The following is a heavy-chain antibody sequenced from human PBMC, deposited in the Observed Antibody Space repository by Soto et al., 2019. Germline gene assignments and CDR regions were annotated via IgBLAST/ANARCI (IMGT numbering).Heavy chain of an antibody. CDR3: AKDPEYYYDSSGYPDY. V-gene: IGHV3-9*01. CDR2: ISWNSGSI. CDR1: GFTFDDYA. D-gene: IGHD3-22*01. Sequence: EVQLVESGGGLVQPGGSLRLSCAASGFTFDDYAMHWVRQAPGKGLEWVSGISWNSGSIGYADSVKGRFTISRDNAKNSLYLQMNSLRAEDTALYYCAKDPEYYYDSSGYPDYWGQGTLVTVSS. J-gene: IGHJ4*02.